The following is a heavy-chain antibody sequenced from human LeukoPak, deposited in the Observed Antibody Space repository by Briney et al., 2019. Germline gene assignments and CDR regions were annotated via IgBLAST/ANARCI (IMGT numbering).Heavy chain of an antibody. CDR1: GYTFTSYY. CDR3: ARWDWGFGAFDI. CDR2: INPSGGST. Sequence: ASVTVSCKASGYTFTSYYMHWVRQAPGQGLEWMGIINPSGGSTSYAQKFQGRVTMTRDTSTSTVYMELSSLRSEDTAVYYCARWDWGFGAFDIWGQGTMVTVSS. V-gene: IGHV1-46*01. D-gene: IGHD7-27*01. J-gene: IGHJ3*02.